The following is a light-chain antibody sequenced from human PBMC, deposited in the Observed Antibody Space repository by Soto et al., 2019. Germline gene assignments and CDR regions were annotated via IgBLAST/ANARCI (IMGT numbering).Light chain of an antibody. CDR3: SSYTSSSTLVV. CDR1: SSDVGGYNY. Sequence: QSVLTHPASVSGSPGQSITISCTGTSSDVGGYNYVSWYQQHPGKAPKLMIYDVSNRPSGVSNRFSGSKSGNTASLTISGLQAEDEADYYCSSYTSSSTLVVFGTGTKVTVL. J-gene: IGLJ1*01. CDR2: DVS. V-gene: IGLV2-14*01.